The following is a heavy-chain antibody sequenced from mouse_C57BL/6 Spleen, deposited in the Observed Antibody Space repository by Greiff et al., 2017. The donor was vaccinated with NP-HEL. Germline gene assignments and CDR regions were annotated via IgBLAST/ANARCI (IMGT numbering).Heavy chain of an antibody. V-gene: IGHV1-69*01. D-gene: IGHD2-3*01. CDR2: IDPSDSYT. Sequence: QVQLQQPGAELVMPGASVKLSCKASGYTFTSYWMHWVKQRPGQGLEWIGEIDPSDSYTNYNQKFKGKSTLTVDKSSSTAYMQLSSLTSEDSAVYYGAKGWLYDGDGRAMDYWGQGTSVTVSS. J-gene: IGHJ4*01. CDR3: AKGWLYDGDGRAMDY. CDR1: GYTFTSYW.